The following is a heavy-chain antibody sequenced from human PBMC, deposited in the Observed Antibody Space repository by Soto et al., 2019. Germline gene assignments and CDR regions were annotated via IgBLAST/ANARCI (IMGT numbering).Heavy chain of an antibody. CDR1: GGSFSGYY. D-gene: IGHD2-2*02. Sequence: PSETLSLTCAVYGGSFSGYYWSWIRQPPGKGLEWIGEINHSGSANYNPSLKSRVTISVDTSKNQFSLKLSSVTAADTAVYYCARGPPGGVVVPAAIGGRVGTDVWGQGTTVTVSS. V-gene: IGHV4-34*01. CDR2: INHSGSA. J-gene: IGHJ6*02. CDR3: ARGPPGGVVVPAAIGGRVGTDV.